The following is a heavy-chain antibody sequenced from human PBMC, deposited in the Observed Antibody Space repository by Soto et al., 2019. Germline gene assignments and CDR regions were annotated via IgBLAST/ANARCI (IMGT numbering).Heavy chain of an antibody. CDR1: GGSFSGYY. V-gene: IGHV4-34*01. CDR3: ARGARHAWIQLLDYGIDV. D-gene: IGHD5-18*01. J-gene: IGHJ6*02. Sequence: PSETLSLTCAVYGGSFSGYYWSWIRQPPGKGLEWIGEINHSGSTNYNPSLKSRFTISVDTSKNQFSLKLSSVTAADTAVYYCARGARHAWIQLLDYGIDVWGQGTTVTVPS. CDR2: INHSGST.